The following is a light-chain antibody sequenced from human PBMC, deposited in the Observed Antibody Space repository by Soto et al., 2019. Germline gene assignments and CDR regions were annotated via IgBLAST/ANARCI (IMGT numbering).Light chain of an antibody. CDR1: QSVSSY. Sequence: SVLPQSPITLSLAPGERATLSCRASQSVSSYLAWYQQKPGQAPRLLIYDASKRATGIPARFSGSGSGTNFTLTISSLEPEDFAVYYCQQRRSWQVTFGQGARLEI. J-gene: IGKJ5*01. CDR3: QQRRSWQVT. V-gene: IGKV3-11*01. CDR2: DAS.